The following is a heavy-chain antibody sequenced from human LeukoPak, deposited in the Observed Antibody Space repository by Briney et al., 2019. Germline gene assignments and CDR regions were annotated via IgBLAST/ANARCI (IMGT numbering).Heavy chain of an antibody. CDR1: GFTVSRNY. D-gene: IGHD3-10*01. J-gene: IGHJ4*02. Sequence: GGSLRLSCAASGFTVSRNYMSWVRQAPGKGLEWVSLIYSGGSTYYADSVKGRFTISRDNSKNTLYLQMNSLRAEDTAVYYCTTDGVITMVRGVISHKDWGQGTLVTVSS. CDR2: IYSGGST. CDR3: TTDGVITMVRGVISHKD. V-gene: IGHV3-53*01.